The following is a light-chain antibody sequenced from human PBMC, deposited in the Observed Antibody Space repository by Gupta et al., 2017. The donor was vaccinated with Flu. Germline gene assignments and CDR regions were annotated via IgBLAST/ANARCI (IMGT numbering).Light chain of an antibody. CDR3: QYYDRTLSGV. V-gene: IGLV1-40*01. CDR2: GNS. J-gene: IGLJ2*01. CDR1: SSNIGAGYD. Sequence: QSVLTQPPSVSAAPGQRVTISCTGSSSNIGAGYDVHWYQHLPRTAPKLLIDGNSNRPSGVPDRVSGSKSGTSESLTITGLQAEDDAYYDCQYYDRTLSGVFGGGTKLTVL.